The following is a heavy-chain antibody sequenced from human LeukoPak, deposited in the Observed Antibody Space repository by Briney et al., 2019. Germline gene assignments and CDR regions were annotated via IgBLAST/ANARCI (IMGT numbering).Heavy chain of an antibody. CDR3: ARERDRSGGGWFDP. V-gene: IGHV4-61*01. Sequence: SETLSLTCTVSGGSVSSGSYYWSWIRQPPGKGLEWIGYIYYSGSTNYNPSLKSRVTISVDPSKNQFSLKLSSVTAADTGVYYCARERDRSGGGWFDPWGPGTLVTVSS. D-gene: IGHD4-23*01. J-gene: IGHJ5*02. CDR1: GGSVSSGSYY. CDR2: IYYSGST.